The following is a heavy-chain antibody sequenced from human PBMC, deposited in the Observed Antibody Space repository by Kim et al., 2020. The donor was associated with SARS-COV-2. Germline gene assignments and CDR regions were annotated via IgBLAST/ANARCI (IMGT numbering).Heavy chain of an antibody. Sequence: SETLSLTCTVSGGSISSYYWSWIRQPPGKGLEWIGYIYYSGSTNYNPSLKSRVTISVDTSKNQFSLKLSSVTAADTAVYYCARESTLSAGYYDSSAPGAFDIWGQGTMVTVSS. CDR3: ARESTLSAGYYDSSAPGAFDI. J-gene: IGHJ3*02. CDR1: GGSISSYY. CDR2: IYYSGST. D-gene: IGHD3-22*01. V-gene: IGHV4-59*01.